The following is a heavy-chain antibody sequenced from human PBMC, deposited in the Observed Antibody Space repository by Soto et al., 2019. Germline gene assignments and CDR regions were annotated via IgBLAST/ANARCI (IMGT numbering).Heavy chain of an antibody. CDR3: ARDMGPIDHWLDHYYYYGMDV. V-gene: IGHV3-21*01. D-gene: IGHD6-19*01. Sequence: EVQLGESGGGLVKPGGSLRLSCAASGFTFSSYSMNWVLQAPGKVLEWVSSISSSSSYIYYADSVKGRFTISRDNAQNSLYLQMNRLRAEDAAVYYCARDMGPIDHWLDHYYYYGMDVWGQGTTVTVS. CDR2: ISSSSSYI. CDR1: GFTFSSYS. J-gene: IGHJ6*02.